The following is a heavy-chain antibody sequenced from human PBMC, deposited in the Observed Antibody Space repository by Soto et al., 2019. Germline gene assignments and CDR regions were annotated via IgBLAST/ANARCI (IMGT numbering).Heavy chain of an antibody. CDR1: GRSISRYY. CDR3: ARDYYDSSGYYGFDY. J-gene: IGHJ4*02. V-gene: IGHV4-59*01. CDR2: IYYSGST. D-gene: IGHD3-22*01. Sequence: SETLSLTCTVSGRSISRYYWSWIRQPPGKGLEWIGYIYYSGSTNYNPSLKSRVTISVDTSKNQFSLKLSSVTAADTAVYYCARDYYDSSGYYGFDYWGQGTLVTVSS.